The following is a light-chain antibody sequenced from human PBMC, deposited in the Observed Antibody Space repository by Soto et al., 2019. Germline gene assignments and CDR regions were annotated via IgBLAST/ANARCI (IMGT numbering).Light chain of an antibody. J-gene: IGKJ5*01. Sequence: EIVLTQSPGTLSLSPGERATLSCRASQSVSIKYLAWYQQKPGQAPRLLIYGASSRATDIPDRFSGSGSGTDFTLTISRQEPEDCAVYYGQQYGTSRNFGQGTRLESK. CDR2: GAS. CDR3: QQYGTSRN. V-gene: IGKV3-20*01. CDR1: QSVSIKY.